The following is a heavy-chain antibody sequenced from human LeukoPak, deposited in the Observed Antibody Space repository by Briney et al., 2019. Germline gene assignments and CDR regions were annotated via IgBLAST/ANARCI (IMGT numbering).Heavy chain of an antibody. CDR1: GFTFSSYA. J-gene: IGHJ4*02. Sequence: GGSLRLSCAASGFTFSSYAMHWVRQAPDKGLEWVAVISYDGSSKYFAKSVKGRFTISRDNSKNTLYLQMNSLRTEDTAVYCCAKDSVTTLDYWGQGTLVTVSS. CDR3: AKDSVTTLDY. CDR2: ISYDGSSK. D-gene: IGHD4-17*01. V-gene: IGHV3-30*18.